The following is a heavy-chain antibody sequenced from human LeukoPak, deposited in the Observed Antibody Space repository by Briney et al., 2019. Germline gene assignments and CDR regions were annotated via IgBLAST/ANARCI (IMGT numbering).Heavy chain of an antibody. J-gene: IGHJ1*01. CDR2: IIPIFGTA. CDR1: GGTFSSYA. CDR3: ASSWRNSSGGPFQH. Sequence: ASVKVSCKASGGTFSSYAISWVRQAPGQGLEWMGGIIPIFGTANYAQKFQGRVTITTDESTSTAYMELSSLRSEDTAVYYCASSWRNSSGGPFQHWGQGTLVTVSS. V-gene: IGHV1-69*05. D-gene: IGHD3-10*01.